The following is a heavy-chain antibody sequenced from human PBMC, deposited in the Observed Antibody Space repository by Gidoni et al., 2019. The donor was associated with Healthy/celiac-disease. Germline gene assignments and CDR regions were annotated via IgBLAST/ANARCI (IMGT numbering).Heavy chain of an antibody. J-gene: IGHJ4*02. CDR1: GFTFRRYA. V-gene: IGHV3-23*01. CDR3: AKAGSMVRGVIITQPPGIFYY. Sequence: EVQLLESGGGLVQPGGSLRLSCAASGFTFRRYAMSWVRQAPGKGLEWFSAISGSGGSTYYADSVKGRFTISRDNSKNTLYLQMNSLRAEDTAVYYCAKAGSMVRGVIITQPPGIFYYWGQGTLVTVSS. D-gene: IGHD3-10*01. CDR2: ISGSGGST.